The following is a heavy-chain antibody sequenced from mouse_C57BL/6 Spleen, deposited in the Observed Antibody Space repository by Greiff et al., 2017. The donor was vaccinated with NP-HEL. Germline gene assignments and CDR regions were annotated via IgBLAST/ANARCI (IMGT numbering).Heavy chain of an antibody. CDR1: GFTFSSYA. CDR3: ARGGRGLTARYFDY. D-gene: IGHD4-1*01. J-gene: IGHJ2*01. Sequence: DVKLVESGGGLVKPGGSLKLSCAASGFTFSSYAMSWVRQTPEKRLEWVATISDGGSYTSYPDNVKGRFTISRDNAKNNLYLQMSHLKSEDTAMYYCARGGRGLTARYFDYWGQGTTLTVSS. CDR2: ISDGGSYT. V-gene: IGHV5-4*03.